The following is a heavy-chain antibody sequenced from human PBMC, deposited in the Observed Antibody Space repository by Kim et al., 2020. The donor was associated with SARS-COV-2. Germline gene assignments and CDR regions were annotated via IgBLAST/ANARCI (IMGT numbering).Heavy chain of an antibody. V-gene: IGHV4-39*01. CDR3: ARRGGSYSFFDP. J-gene: IGHJ5*02. D-gene: IGHD1-26*01. Sequence: YYNPSLKSRVTISVDTSKNQFSLKLSSVTAADTAVYYCARRGGSYSFFDPWGQGTLVTVSS.